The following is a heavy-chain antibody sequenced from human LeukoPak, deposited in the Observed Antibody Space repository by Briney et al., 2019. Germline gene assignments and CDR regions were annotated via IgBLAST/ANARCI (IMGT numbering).Heavy chain of an antibody. V-gene: IGHV4-39*01. CDR2: ISYGGST. D-gene: IGHD3-22*01. J-gene: IGHJ6*03. CDR3: RGYDSSGNRVFVLWR. CDR1: GDAITSGTIY. Sequence: AETLSLTCAVSGDAITSGTIYWVWVRQPPGKRLEWIGSISYGGSTYYNPPLKSRATMSVDTSKIQFSLRLRSVTAADTALYYCRGYDSSGNRVFVLWRWG.